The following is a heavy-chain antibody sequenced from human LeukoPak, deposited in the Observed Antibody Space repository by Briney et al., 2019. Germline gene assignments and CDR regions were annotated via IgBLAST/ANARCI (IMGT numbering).Heavy chain of an antibody. V-gene: IGHV5-51*01. Sequence: GESLKISCKGSGYSFTSYWIGWVRQMPGKGLEWMGIIYPGDSDTRYSPSFQGQVTISADKSISTAYLQWSSLKASDIAMYYCARHGGYCTSTSCYLTLEYWGQGTLVTVSS. CDR3: ARHGGYCTSTSCYLTLEY. CDR2: IYPGDSDT. D-gene: IGHD2-2*01. J-gene: IGHJ4*02. CDR1: GYSFTSYW.